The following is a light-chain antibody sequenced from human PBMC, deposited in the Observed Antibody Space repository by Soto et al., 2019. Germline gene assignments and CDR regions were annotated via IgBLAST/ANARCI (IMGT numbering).Light chain of an antibody. Sequence: DIVMTQSPAPLSVSPGERATLSCKSSQSVSSSYLAWYQQQPGQAPRLLIYGASSRATGIPDRFSGSGSGTDFTLTISRLEPEDFAVYFCQHYGSSPPVTLGQGTRLEIK. V-gene: IGKV3-20*01. CDR2: GAS. CDR3: QHYGSSPPVT. CDR1: QSVSSSY. J-gene: IGKJ5*01.